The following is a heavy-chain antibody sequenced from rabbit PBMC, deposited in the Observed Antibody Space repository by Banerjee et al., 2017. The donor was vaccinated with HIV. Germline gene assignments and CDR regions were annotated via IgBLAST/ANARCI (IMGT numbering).Heavy chain of an antibody. CDR1: GFSFSSSYY. V-gene: IGHV1S40*01. J-gene: IGHJ4*01. D-gene: IGHD7-1*01. CDR2: IYIGDGST. CDR3: ARQLGTDNNL. Sequence: QSLEESGGDLVKPGASLTLTCTASGFSFSSSYYMCWVRQAPGKGLEWIASIYIGDGSTYYASWVNGRFTISKTSSTTVTLQMTSLTAADTATYFCARQLGTDNNLWGPGTLVTVS.